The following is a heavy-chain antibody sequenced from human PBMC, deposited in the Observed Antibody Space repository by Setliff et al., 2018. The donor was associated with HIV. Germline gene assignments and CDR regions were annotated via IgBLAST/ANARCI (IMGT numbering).Heavy chain of an antibody. J-gene: IGHJ4*02. CDR3: ARDRYSGSSTDY. V-gene: IGHV3-11*06. D-gene: IGHD1-26*01. CDR2: ISSSSYT. Sequence: GGSLRLSCAASGFTVSSNYMSWVRQAPGKGLEWVSYISSSSYTHYADSVKGRFTISRDNVKNSLYLQMNSLRAEDTAVYYCARDRYSGSSTDYWGQGTLVTVSS. CDR1: GFTVSSNY.